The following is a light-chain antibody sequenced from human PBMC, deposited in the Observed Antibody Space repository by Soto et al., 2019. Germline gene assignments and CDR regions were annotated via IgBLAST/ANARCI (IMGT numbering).Light chain of an antibody. J-gene: IGLJ1*01. V-gene: IGLV2-23*02. CDR3: CSYAGSSTFV. CDR1: SSDIGGYYY. CDR2: QVT. Sequence: QSVLTQPASVSGSPGQSITISCTGTSSDIGGYYYVSWYQHHPGKAPKLMIYQVTNRPSGVSHRFSGSKSGNTASLTISGLQAEDEADYYCCSYAGSSTFVFGTGTKVTVL.